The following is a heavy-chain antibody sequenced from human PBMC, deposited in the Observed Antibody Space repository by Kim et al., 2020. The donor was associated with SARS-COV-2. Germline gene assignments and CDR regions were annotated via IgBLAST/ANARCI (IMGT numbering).Heavy chain of an antibody. CDR3: ARDRPDDYGDYYFDY. J-gene: IGHJ4*02. CDR2: IYYSGST. CDR1: GGSISSGGYY. V-gene: IGHV4-31*03. D-gene: IGHD4-17*01. Sequence: SETLSLTCTVSGGSISSGGYYWSWIRQHPGKGLEWIGYIYYSGSTYYNPSLKSRVTISVDTSKNQFSLKLSSVTAADTAVYYCARDRPDDYGDYYFDYWGQGTLVTVSS.